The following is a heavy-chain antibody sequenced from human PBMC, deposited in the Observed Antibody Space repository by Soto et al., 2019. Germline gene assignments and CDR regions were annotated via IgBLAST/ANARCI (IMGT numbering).Heavy chain of an antibody. Sequence: QVQLQQWGAGLLKPSETLSLTCAVYGGSLSDYYWTWIRQPPGKGLEWIGEINHSGSTNYNPSLKSRVTMSVDTFKKQFSLKLSSVTAADTAVYYCARGLTGYWYFDLWGRGTLVTVSS. J-gene: IGHJ2*01. CDR3: ARGLTGYWYFDL. CDR1: GGSLSDYY. CDR2: INHSGST. V-gene: IGHV4-34*01.